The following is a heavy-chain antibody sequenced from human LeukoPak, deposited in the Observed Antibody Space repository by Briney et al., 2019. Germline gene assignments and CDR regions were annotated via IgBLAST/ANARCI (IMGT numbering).Heavy chain of an antibody. CDR1: GFTFSDYF. CDR2: ISGSGSNK. CDR3: ARVELAPYYYYMDV. V-gene: IGHV3-11*04. Sequence: GGSLRLSCAASGFTFSDYFMTWIRQAPGKGLEWVSYISGSGSNKYYADSVKGRFTISRDNAKNSLYLQMNSLRVEDTAVYYCARVELAPYYYYMDVWGKGTTVTVSS. D-gene: IGHD1-7*01. J-gene: IGHJ6*03.